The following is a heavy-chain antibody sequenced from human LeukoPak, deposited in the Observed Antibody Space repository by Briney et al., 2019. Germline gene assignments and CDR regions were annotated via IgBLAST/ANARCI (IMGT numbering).Heavy chain of an antibody. Sequence: SETLSLTCTVSGGSISSYYWSWIRQPPGKGLEWIGEINHSGSTNYNPSLKSRVTISVDTSKNQFSLKLSSVTAADTAVYYCARGGGHTDAFDIWGQGTMVTVSS. V-gene: IGHV4-34*01. CDR1: GGSISSYY. CDR3: ARGGGHTDAFDI. J-gene: IGHJ3*02. CDR2: INHSGST.